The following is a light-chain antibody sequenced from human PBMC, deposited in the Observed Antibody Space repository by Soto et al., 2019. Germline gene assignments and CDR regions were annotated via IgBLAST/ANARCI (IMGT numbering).Light chain of an antibody. V-gene: IGKV1-12*01. Sequence: DIQMTQSPSSVSASVGDTVTITCRASQGLKFLAWYQQKPGKAPRLLIYEATNLQSGVPPRFSGSGSGTDFTLTISSLQPEDFATYFCQQANSFPITFGQGTQREIK. CDR3: QQANSFPIT. CDR1: QGLKF. CDR2: EAT. J-gene: IGKJ5*01.